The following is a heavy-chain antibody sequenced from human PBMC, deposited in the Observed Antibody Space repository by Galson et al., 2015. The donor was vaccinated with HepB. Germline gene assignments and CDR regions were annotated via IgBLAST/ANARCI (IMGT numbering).Heavy chain of an antibody. CDR3: ARGVGVVAATGYWFDP. CDR1: GGTFSSYA. CDR2: IIPIFGTA. J-gene: IGHJ5*02. V-gene: IGHV1-69*13. Sequence: SVKVSCKASGGTFSSYAISWVRQAPGQGLEWMGGIIPIFGTANYAQKFQGRVTITADESTSTAYMELSSLRSEDTAVYYCARGVGVVAATGYWFDPWGQGTLVTVSS. D-gene: IGHD2-15*01.